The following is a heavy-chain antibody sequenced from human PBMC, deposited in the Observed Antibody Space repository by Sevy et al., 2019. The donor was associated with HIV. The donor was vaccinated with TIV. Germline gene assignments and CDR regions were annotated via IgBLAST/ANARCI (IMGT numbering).Heavy chain of an antibody. D-gene: IGHD2-2*01. CDR1: GFTFSSYA. Sequence: GGSLRLSCAASGFTFSSYAMHWVRQAPGKGLEWVAVISYDGSNKYYADSVKGRFTISRDNSKNTLYLKMNSLRAEDTAVYYCARDHGFVVVPAAMPDLRGYWGQGTLVTVSS. CDR3: ARDHGFVVVPAAMPDLRGY. CDR2: ISYDGSNK. J-gene: IGHJ4*02. V-gene: IGHV3-30-3*01.